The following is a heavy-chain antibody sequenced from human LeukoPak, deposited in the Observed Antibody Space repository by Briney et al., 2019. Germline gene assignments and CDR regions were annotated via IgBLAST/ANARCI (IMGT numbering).Heavy chain of an antibody. CDR3: AREDLVWGGGNNWFDP. V-gene: IGHV4-4*07. CDR1: GGAISSYF. Sequence: SDTLSLTRTVSGGAISSYFWSWIRHPAGKCLEWIGRVSTTGRSNITPSLKSRIIMSADTSKNQFSLKLHSVTAADSDLYFCAREDLVWGGGNNWFDPWGQGVLVTVSS. CDR2: VSTTGRS. D-gene: IGHD3-16*01. J-gene: IGHJ5*02.